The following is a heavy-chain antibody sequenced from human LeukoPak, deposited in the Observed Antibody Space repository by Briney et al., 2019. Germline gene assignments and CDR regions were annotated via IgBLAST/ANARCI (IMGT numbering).Heavy chain of an antibody. CDR3: ARKPSNSGIDY. D-gene: IGHD1-26*01. J-gene: IGHJ4*02. CDR1: GFTFSSYS. CDR2: ISSSSSTI. V-gene: IGHV3-48*01. Sequence: PGGSLRLSCAASGFTFSSYSMNLVRPAPGKGLEWVSYISSSSSTIYYADSVKGRFTISRDNAKNSLYLQMNSLRAEDTAVYYCARKPSNSGIDYWGQGTLVTVSS.